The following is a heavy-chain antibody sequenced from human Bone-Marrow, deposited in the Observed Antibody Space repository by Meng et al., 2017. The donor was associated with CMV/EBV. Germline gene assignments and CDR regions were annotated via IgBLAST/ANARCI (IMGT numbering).Heavy chain of an antibody. CDR3: ARGGFWFDP. Sequence: LALVCTGYDGSFSGYYWSWIRQPPGKGLEWIGKINHSGSTNYNPSLKSRVTISVHTSKNQFSLRLTSVTAADTAVYYCARGGFWFDPWGQGTLVTVSS. CDR2: INHSGST. V-gene: IGHV4-34*01. CDR1: DGSFSGYY. J-gene: IGHJ5*02.